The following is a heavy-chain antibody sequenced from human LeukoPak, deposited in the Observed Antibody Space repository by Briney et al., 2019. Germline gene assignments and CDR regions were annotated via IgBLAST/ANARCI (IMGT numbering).Heavy chain of an antibody. D-gene: IGHD6-13*01. J-gene: IGHJ4*02. V-gene: IGHV3-33*06. Sequence: GGSLRLSCAASGFTFSSYAMSWVRQAPGKGLEWVAVIWYDGSNKYYADSVKGRFTISRDNSKNTLYLQMNSLRAEDTAVYYCAKEGRIAAAGLFDYWGQGTLVTVSS. CDR2: IWYDGSNK. CDR1: GFTFSSYA. CDR3: AKEGRIAAAGLFDY.